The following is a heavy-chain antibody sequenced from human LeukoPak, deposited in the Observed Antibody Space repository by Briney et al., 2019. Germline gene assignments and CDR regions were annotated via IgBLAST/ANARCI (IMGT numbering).Heavy chain of an antibody. CDR1: GYTFTSYA. CDR2: ISAYNGNT. V-gene: IGHV1-18*01. D-gene: IGHD4-17*01. J-gene: IGHJ4*02. Sequence: ASVKVSCKASGYTFTSYAMHWVRQAPGQGLEWMGWISAYNGNTNYAQRLQGRVTMTTDTSTSTAYMELRSLRSDDTAVYYCARDRDYGDYNTQDLFVYWGQGTLVTVSS. CDR3: ARDRDYGDYNTQDLFVY.